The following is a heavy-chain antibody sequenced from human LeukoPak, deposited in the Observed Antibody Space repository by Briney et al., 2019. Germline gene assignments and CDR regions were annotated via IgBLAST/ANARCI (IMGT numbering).Heavy chain of an antibody. Sequence: SQTLSLTCTVSGGSISSYYWSWIRQPPGKGLEWIGYIYYSGSTNYNPSLKSRVTISVDTSKNQFSLKLSSVTAADTAVYYCARDVAEAFDIWGQGTMVTVSS. V-gene: IGHV4-59*01. CDR3: ARDVAEAFDI. J-gene: IGHJ3*02. D-gene: IGHD6-13*01. CDR1: GGSISSYY. CDR2: IYYSGST.